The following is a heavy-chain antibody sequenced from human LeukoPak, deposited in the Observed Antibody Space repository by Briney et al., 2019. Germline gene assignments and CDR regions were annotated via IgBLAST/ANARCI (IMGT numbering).Heavy chain of an antibody. CDR2: ISSSSSYI. V-gene: IGHV3-21*01. Sequence: PGGSLRLSCAASGFTFSSYSMNWVRQAPGKGLEWVSSISSSSSYIYYADSVKGRFTISRDNAKNSLYLQMNSLRAEDTAVYYCARGPQGVTWYIDYWGQGTLVTVSS. CDR1: GFTFSSYS. J-gene: IGHJ4*02. CDR3: ARGPQGVTWYIDY. D-gene: IGHD1-14*01.